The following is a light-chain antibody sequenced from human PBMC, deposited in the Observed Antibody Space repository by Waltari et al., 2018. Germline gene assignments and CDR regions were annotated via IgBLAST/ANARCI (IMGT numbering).Light chain of an antibody. CDR1: QDIGSA. CDR3: QQYYSNPIT. CDR2: TTS. Sequence: DIQMTQSPFSLSASVGDRVTISYRATQDIGSALAWYQHKPGIAPKLLIFTTSRLESGVPSRFSGSRSGTDYSLTISSLQPEDFATYFCQQYYSNPITFGGGTKVEIE. J-gene: IGKJ4*01. V-gene: IGKV1-NL1*01.